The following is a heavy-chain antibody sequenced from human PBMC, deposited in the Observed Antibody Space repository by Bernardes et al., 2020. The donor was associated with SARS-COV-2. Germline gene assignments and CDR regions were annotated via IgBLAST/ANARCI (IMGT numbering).Heavy chain of an antibody. V-gene: IGHV4-61*01. Sequence: SETLSLTCTVSGGSVRSPTSYWSWIRQPPGEGLEWIGYMHYGGRANYNPSVKSRVSISVDTSKNQFSLKLTSVTAADTAVYYCARGLAIFDYWGQGTLVSVTS. CDR1: GGSVRSPTSY. J-gene: IGHJ4*02. CDR2: MHYGGRA. CDR3: ARGLAIFDY. D-gene: IGHD3-9*01.